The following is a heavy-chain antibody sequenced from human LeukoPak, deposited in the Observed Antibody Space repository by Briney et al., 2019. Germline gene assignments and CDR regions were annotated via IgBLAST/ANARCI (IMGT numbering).Heavy chain of an antibody. Sequence: SETLSLTCTVSGGSLNTYYWRWLRQSPGKGLEWLGPIYVNGSTNYNPALKSPVNISVNTSQNHFSLAMTYVTAADSAVYFCARRRAVGGRLWFDLWGQGTLVTVSS. D-gene: IGHD3-16*01. CDR1: GGSLNTYY. CDR2: IYVNGST. V-gene: IGHV4-4*09. CDR3: ARRRAVGGRLWFDL. J-gene: IGHJ5*02.